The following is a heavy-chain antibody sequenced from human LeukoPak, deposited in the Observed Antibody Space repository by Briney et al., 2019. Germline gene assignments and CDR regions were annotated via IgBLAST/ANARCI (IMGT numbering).Heavy chain of an antibody. CDR1: GFTFDDYA. V-gene: IGHV3-9*01. J-gene: IGHJ6*03. Sequence: GGSLRLSCAGSGFTFDDYAMHWVRQTPGEGLEWVSGISWNSGNIAYADFVGGRFTISRDNAKNSLSLQMNSLSDEDTAVYYCAKDAYGGATFFYYMDVWGKGTTVTVSS. CDR3: AKDAYGGATFFYYMDV. CDR2: ISWNSGNI. D-gene: IGHD2/OR15-2a*01.